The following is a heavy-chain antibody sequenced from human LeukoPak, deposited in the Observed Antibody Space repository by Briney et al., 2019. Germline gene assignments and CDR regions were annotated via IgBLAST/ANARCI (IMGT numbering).Heavy chain of an antibody. CDR3: ARGNSSRGYSYGPSTYGMDV. Sequence: SSETLSLTCTVSGGSISSYYWSWIRQPPGKGLEWIGYIYYSGSTNYNPSLKSRVTISVDTSKNQFSLKLSSVTAADTAVYYCARGNSSRGYSYGPSTYGMDVWGQGTTVTVSS. CDR2: IYYSGST. D-gene: IGHD5-18*01. CDR1: GGSISSYY. J-gene: IGHJ6*02. V-gene: IGHV4-59*12.